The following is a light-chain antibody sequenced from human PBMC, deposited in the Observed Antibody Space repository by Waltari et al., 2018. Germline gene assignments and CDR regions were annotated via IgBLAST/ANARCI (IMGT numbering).Light chain of an antibody. V-gene: IGLV2-11*01. Sequence: QSALTQPRSVSGSPGQSVTISCAGTGSDDGDFNSVSWYQQHPGKAPKLVIFDVTKRPSGVPDRFSGSKSGTSASLTVSGLQAEDEADYYCCSYAGIWVFGGGTKLTVL. J-gene: IGLJ3*02. CDR2: DVT. CDR3: CSYAGIWV. CDR1: GSDDGDFNS.